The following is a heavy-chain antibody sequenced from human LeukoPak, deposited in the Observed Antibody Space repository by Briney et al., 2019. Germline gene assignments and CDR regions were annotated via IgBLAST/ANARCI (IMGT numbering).Heavy chain of an antibody. V-gene: IGHV4-39*01. CDR1: GDPISSGRYY. Sequence: SETLSLTCTVSGDPISSGRYYWGWIREPPGKGLEWIGNICCSGYTYYNPSLKSRVTRSVDTSKNQFSLKLSSVTAADTAVYYCARRGDYVSFDPWGQGTLVTVS. CDR2: ICCSGYT. CDR3: ARRGDYVSFDP. D-gene: IGHD4-17*01. J-gene: IGHJ5*02.